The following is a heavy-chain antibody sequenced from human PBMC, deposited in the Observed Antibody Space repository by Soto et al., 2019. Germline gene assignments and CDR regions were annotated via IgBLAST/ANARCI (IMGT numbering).Heavy chain of an antibody. V-gene: IGHV4-59*01. Sequence: QVQLQESGPGLVKPSETLSLTCTVSGGSISSYYWSWIRQPPGKGLEWIGYIYYSGSTNYNPSLKSRVIISVDTSKNQFSLKLSSVTAADTAVYYCARGYSGRPDAFDIWGQGTMVTVSS. CDR1: GGSISSYY. CDR3: ARGYSGRPDAFDI. D-gene: IGHD1-26*01. CDR2: IYYSGST. J-gene: IGHJ3*02.